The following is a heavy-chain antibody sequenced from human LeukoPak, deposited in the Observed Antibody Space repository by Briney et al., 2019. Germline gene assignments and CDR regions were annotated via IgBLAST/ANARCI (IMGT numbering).Heavy chain of an antibody. J-gene: IGHJ6*02. Sequence: GGSLRLSCAASGFTLSSHWMHWVRQAPGKGLVWVSRINSDGSSTSYADSVKGRFTISRDNAKNTLYLQMNSLRAEDTAVYYCAREYYGSGSYYIPNYGMDVWGQGTTVTVSS. CDR3: AREYYGSGSYYIPNYGMDV. CDR2: INSDGSST. D-gene: IGHD3-10*01. V-gene: IGHV3-74*01. CDR1: GFTLSSHW.